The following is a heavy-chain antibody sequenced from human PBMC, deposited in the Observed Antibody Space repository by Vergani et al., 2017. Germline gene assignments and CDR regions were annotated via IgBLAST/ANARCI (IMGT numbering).Heavy chain of an antibody. CDR1: GFTFSSYG. Sequence: QVQLVESGGGVVQPGRSLRLSCAASGFTFSSYGMHRVRQAPGKGLESGAVIWYDGNKKFYADSVKGRFTISRDNSKNTLYLQMNSLRAEDTAVYYCGRGARYSSSYVGDWGQGTLVTVSS. J-gene: IGHJ4*02. V-gene: IGHV3-33*01. D-gene: IGHD6-13*01. CDR2: IWYDGNKK. CDR3: GRGARYSSSYVGD.